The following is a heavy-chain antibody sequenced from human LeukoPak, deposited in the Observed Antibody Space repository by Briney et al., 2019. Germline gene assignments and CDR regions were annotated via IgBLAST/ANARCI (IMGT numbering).Heavy chain of an antibody. Sequence: SVKVSCKASGGTFSSYAISWVRQAPGQGLEWMGGIIPIFGTANSTQKFQGRVTITADISTNTVYMELSRLRSDDTAVYYCARVLDTAMVTDGNWGQGTLVTVSS. J-gene: IGHJ4*02. V-gene: IGHV1-69*06. CDR2: IIPIFGTA. D-gene: IGHD5-18*01. CDR1: GGTFSSYA. CDR3: ARVLDTAMVTDGN.